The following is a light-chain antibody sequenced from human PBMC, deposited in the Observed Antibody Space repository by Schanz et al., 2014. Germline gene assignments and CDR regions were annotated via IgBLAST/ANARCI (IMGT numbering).Light chain of an antibody. CDR1: NSDVGGYDY. CDR2: AVR. Sequence: QSALTQPASVSGSPGQSITISCTGTNSDVGGYDYVAWYQQHPGKAPKLMIYAVRNRPSGVSNRFSGSKSDNTAFLTISGLQAEDEADYYCSSYAGTNFWVFGGGTKLTVL. V-gene: IGLV2-14*03. CDR3: SSYAGTNFWV. J-gene: IGLJ3*02.